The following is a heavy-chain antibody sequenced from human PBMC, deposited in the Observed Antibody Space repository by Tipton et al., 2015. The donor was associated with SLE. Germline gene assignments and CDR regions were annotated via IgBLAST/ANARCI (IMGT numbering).Heavy chain of an antibody. D-gene: IGHD6-19*01. Sequence: TLSLTCTVSGGSISSHYWSWIRQPPGKGLEWIGYIYYSGSTNYNPSLKSRVTISVDTSKNQFSLKLTSVTAADTAVYYCARDQRAMAAVDYWGQGTLVTVSS. J-gene: IGHJ4*02. V-gene: IGHV4-59*11. CDR1: GGSISSHY. CDR2: IYYSGST. CDR3: ARDQRAMAAVDY.